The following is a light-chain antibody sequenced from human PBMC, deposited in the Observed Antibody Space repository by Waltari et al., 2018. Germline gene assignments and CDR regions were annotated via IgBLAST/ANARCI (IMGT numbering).Light chain of an antibody. Sequence: SFELTQPPSLSVSPGQTARITCSGDALSKQYAHWHQQSPGLAPVLVIYKDTERPSGIPERFSGSSSGTTVTLTISGVQAEDEADYYCQSADSSGSVVFGGGTKLTVL. V-gene: IGLV3-25*03. CDR2: KDT. CDR3: QSADSSGSVV. CDR1: ALSKQY. J-gene: IGLJ2*01.